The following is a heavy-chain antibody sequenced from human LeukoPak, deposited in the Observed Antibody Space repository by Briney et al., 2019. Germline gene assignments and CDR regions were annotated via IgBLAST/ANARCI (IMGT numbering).Heavy chain of an antibody. CDR2: IYYSGTT. CDR1: GGSVSSNNYY. CDR3: ARATPGFSSAWFSNWFDP. Sequence: SETLSLTCTVSGGSVSSNNYYWSWIRQPPGRGLEWIGYIYYSGTTRYNPSLRIRVTISVDTSKNQFSLILTSVTAADTAVYYCARATPGFSSAWFSNWFDPWGQGALVTVSS. D-gene: IGHD6-19*01. J-gene: IGHJ5*02. V-gene: IGHV4-61*01.